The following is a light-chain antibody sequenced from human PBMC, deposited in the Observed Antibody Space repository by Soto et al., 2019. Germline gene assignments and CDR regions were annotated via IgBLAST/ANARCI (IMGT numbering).Light chain of an antibody. V-gene: IGKV3D-15*01. Sequence: EIVMTQSPVSLSVSPGERATLCCSAIQSVSTKLAWYQQKPGQAPRLLIYHASIRAAGIPARFSGSGSGTEFTLTISSLQSEDFAVYHCQQYNNWPPWTFGQGTKVDIK. CDR2: HAS. J-gene: IGKJ1*01. CDR1: QSVSTK. CDR3: QQYNNWPPWT.